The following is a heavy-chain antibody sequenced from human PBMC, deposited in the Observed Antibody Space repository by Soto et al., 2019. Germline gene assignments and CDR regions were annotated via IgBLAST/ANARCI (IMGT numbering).Heavy chain of an antibody. Sequence: EVQLVESGGGLVKPGGSLRLSCAASRFTFSNAWMNWVRQAPGRGLEWVGRIKTKTEDGTTDYSAPVKGRFTISRDDSKNTLYLQMNSLRTDDTAVYYCTTDTRWSVAGIPTQDYWGQGTLVTVSS. CDR2: IKTKTEDGTT. CDR1: RFTFSNAW. V-gene: IGHV3-15*07. CDR3: TTDTRWSVAGIPTQDY. J-gene: IGHJ4*02. D-gene: IGHD6-19*01.